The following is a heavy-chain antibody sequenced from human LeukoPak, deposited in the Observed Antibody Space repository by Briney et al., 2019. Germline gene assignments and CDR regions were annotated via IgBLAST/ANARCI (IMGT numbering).Heavy chain of an antibody. CDR1: GVSLRASGVG. Sequence: SGPTLVKPTQTLTLTCSLSGVSLRASGVGVGWIHQPPGKALEWLALIYWDDDSRYSPSLKSRLTIAKDTSKNQVVLTLTNMDSVDTATYYCAHSQVFSYGSFHDAYDIWGLGMLVTVSS. CDR3: AHSQVFSYGSFHDAYDI. CDR2: IYWDDDS. J-gene: IGHJ3*02. V-gene: IGHV2-5*02. D-gene: IGHD5-18*01.